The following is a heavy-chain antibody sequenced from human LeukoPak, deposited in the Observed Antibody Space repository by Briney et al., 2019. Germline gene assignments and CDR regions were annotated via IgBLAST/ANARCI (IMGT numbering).Heavy chain of an antibody. CDR1: GYAFTGYY. V-gene: IGHV1-2*02. D-gene: IGHD5/OR15-5a*01. CDR2: INPNGGGT. J-gene: IGHJ4*02. CDR3: ATSVPIGAFDF. Sequence: ASVKVSCKTSGYAFTGYYIHWVRQAPRQGLEWVGWINPNGGGTNSAQKFQGRLTMTSDTSVTTVYMDLSSLNFHDTAVYFCATSVPIGAFDFWGQGTPVTVSS.